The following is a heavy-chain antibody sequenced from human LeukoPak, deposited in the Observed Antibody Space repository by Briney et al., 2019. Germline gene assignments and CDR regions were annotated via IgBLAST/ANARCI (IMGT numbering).Heavy chain of an antibody. V-gene: IGHV1-18*01. Sequence: GASVKVSCKASGYTFTSYGISWVRQAPGQGLEWMGWISAYNGNTNYAQKLQGRVTMTTGTSTSTAYMELRSLRSDDTAVYYCARDIHYYDSSGPASGHYYYMDVWGKGTTVTVSS. CDR1: GYTFTSYG. CDR3: ARDIHYYDSSGPASGHYYYMDV. D-gene: IGHD3-22*01. CDR2: ISAYNGNT. J-gene: IGHJ6*03.